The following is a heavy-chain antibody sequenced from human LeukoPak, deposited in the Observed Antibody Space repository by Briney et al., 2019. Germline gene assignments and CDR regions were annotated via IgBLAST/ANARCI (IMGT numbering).Heavy chain of an antibody. J-gene: IGHJ4*02. V-gene: IGHV4-34*01. CDR3: ARLVSVVGGYESDY. D-gene: IGHD5-12*01. CDR1: GGSFSDYY. Sequence: SETLSLTCAVYGGSFSDYYWNWIRQPPGKGLEWIGEINHSGSTNYNPSLKSRVTISVDKSKNQFSLKLSSVTAADTAVYYCARLVSVVGGYESDYWGQGTLVTVSS. CDR2: INHSGST.